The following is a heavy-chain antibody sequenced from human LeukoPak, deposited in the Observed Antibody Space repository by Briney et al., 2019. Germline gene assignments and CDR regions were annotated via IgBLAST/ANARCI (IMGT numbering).Heavy chain of an antibody. CDR3: ARVGAMPWSDC. V-gene: IGHV3-7*03. D-gene: IGHD1-26*01. CDR1: GFTFSSYW. CDR2: IKQDGSEK. J-gene: IGHJ4*02. Sequence: GGSLRLSCAASGFTFSSYWMSWVRQAPGKGLEWVANIKQDGSEKYCVDSVKGRFTISRDNAKNSLCLQMNSLRAEDTAVYYCARVGAMPWSDCWGQGTLVTVSS.